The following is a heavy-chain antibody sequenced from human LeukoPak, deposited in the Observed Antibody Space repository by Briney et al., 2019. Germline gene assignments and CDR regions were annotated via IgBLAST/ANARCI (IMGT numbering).Heavy chain of an antibody. Sequence: KPSETLSLTCAVSGYSIRSGYYWAWIRQPPGKGLEWIGSLHHTRSTYYNPSLKSRVTMSVDRSNNKFSLNLSSVTAADTAVYYCARDRESSPWELLLDYWGQGIVVTVSS. J-gene: IGHJ4*02. D-gene: IGHD1-26*01. CDR3: ARDRESSPWELLLDY. CDR2: LHHTRST. V-gene: IGHV4-38-2*02. CDR1: GYSIRSGYY.